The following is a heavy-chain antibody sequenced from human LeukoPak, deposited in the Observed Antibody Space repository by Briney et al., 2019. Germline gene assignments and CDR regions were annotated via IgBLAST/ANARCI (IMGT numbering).Heavy chain of an antibody. J-gene: IGHJ4*02. CDR3: ARTQWLVKWYYFDY. CDR1: GGSISSYY. D-gene: IGHD6-19*01. CDR2: IYYSGST. V-gene: IGHV4-59*01. Sequence: SETLSLTCTVSGGSISSYYWSWIRQPPGKGLEWIGYIYYSGSTNYNPSLKSRVTISVDTSKNQFSLKLSSVTAADTAVHYCARTQWLVKWYYFDYWGQGTLVTVSS.